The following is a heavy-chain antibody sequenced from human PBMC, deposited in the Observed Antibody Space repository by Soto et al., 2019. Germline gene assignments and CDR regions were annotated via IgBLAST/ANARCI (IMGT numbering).Heavy chain of an antibody. V-gene: IGHV3-33*01. J-gene: IGHJ1*01. CDR3: ARTLYDSSGYHHFQH. D-gene: IGHD3-22*01. CDR1: GFTFSSYG. Sequence: QVQLVESGGGVVQPGRSLRLSCAASGFTFSSYGMHWVRQAPGKGLEWVAGIWYDGSNKYYAGSVKGRFTISRDNSKNTLCWRMNSLRAEDTAVYSCARTLYDSSGYHHFQHWGQGTLVTVSS. CDR2: IWYDGSNK.